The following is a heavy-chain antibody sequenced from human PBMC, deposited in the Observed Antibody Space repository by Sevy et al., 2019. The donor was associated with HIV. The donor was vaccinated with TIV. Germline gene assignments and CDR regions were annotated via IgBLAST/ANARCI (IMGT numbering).Heavy chain of an antibody. D-gene: IGHD3-16*02. CDR1: GFTFINYG. J-gene: IGHJ6*02. CDR3: ARDAQRLPLGELSRIPSARGGMDV. Sequence: GESLKISCAASGFTFINYGMYWVRQAPGKGLEWVAFVSSDESNKYYVESVKGRFTISRDNSKNTLYLQMNSLRPDDRAVYYCARDAQRLPLGELSRIPSARGGMDVWGQGTAVTVSS. V-gene: IGHV3-33*07. CDR2: VSSDESNK.